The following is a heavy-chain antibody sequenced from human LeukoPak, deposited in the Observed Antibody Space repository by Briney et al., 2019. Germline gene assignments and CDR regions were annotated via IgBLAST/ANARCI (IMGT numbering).Heavy chain of an antibody. Sequence: GRPLGLSCAASGFTFSSYTMHWVRQAPGKGLEWVAVISFDGTNKYYADSVKGPFTISRDNSKNTLYLQMDSLRAEDTAVYYCARGYSGSFDYWGQGTLVTVSS. CDR2: ISFDGTNK. D-gene: IGHD1-26*01. V-gene: IGHV3-30-3*01. CDR3: ARGYSGSFDY. J-gene: IGHJ4*02. CDR1: GFTFSSYT.